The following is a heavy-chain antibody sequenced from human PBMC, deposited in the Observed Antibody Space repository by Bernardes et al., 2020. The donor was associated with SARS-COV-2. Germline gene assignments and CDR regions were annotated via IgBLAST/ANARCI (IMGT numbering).Heavy chain of an antibody. Sequence: ETLSLTCAVYGGSFSGYYCSWIRQPPGKGLEWIGEINHSGSTNYNPSLKSRVTISVDTSKNQFSLKLSSVTAADTAVYYCARGRHSSSWYPMYNWFDPWGQGTLVTVSS. D-gene: IGHD6-13*01. V-gene: IGHV4-34*01. CDR2: INHSGST. J-gene: IGHJ5*02. CDR3: ARGRHSSSWYPMYNWFDP. CDR1: GGSFSGYY.